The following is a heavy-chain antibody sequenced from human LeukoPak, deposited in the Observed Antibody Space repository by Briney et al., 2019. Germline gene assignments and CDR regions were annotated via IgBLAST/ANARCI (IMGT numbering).Heavy chain of an antibody. CDR3: AKDHVWGFGYYFDD. V-gene: IGHV3-30*18. J-gene: IGHJ4*02. CDR2: ISYDGSNK. CDR1: GFTFSSYG. Sequence: GGSLRLSCAASGFTFSSYGMHWVRQAPGKGLEGVAVISYDGSNKYYGDSVKGRFTISRDNSKNTLYLQMNSLRGEDTAVYYCAKDHVWGFGYYFDDWGQGTLVTVSS. D-gene: IGHD3-16*01.